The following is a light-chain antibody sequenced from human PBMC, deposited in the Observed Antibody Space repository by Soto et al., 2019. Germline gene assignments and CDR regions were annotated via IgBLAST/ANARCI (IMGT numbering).Light chain of an antibody. CDR3: CSYAGNPIL. CDR2: NVN. CDR1: SSDVGGDTQ. Sequence: QSVLTQPRSVSGSSGQSVTISCTGTSSDVGGDTQVSWYQLHPGKAPKLMIYNVNQRPSGVPDRFSGSKSGNTASLTISGLQVEDESDYCCCSYAGNPILFGAGTKVTVL. J-gene: IGLJ2*01. V-gene: IGLV2-11*01.